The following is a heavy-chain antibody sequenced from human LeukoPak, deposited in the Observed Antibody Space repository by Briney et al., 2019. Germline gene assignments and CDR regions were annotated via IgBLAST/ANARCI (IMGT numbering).Heavy chain of an antibody. V-gene: IGHV4-38-2*01. CDR3: ARGYDSSGYYSLPSG. CDR1: GFTFSNYW. J-gene: IGHJ4*02. Sequence: GSLRLSCAASGFTFSNYWMSWVRRAPGKGLEWIGSIYHSGSTYYNPSLKSRVTISVDTSKNQFSLKLSSVTAADTAVYYCARGYDSSGYYSLPSGWGQGTLVTVSS. D-gene: IGHD3-22*01. CDR2: IYHSGST.